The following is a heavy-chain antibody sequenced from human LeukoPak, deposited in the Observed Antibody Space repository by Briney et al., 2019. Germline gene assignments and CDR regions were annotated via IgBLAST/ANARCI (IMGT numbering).Heavy chain of an antibody. CDR3: VQLDGYSYGYMVDY. Sequence: PGGSLRLSCAASGFTFSSYAMSWVRQAPGKGLEWVSAISGSGGSTYYADSVKGRFTISRDNSKNTLYLQMNSLRAEDTAVYYCVQLDGYSYGYMVDYWGQGTLVTVSS. V-gene: IGHV3-23*01. J-gene: IGHJ4*02. D-gene: IGHD5-18*01. CDR2: ISGSGGST. CDR1: GFTFSSYA.